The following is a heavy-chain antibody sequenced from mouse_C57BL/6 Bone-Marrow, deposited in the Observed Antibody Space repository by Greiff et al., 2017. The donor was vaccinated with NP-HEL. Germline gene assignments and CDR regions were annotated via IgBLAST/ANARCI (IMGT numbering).Heavy chain of an antibody. CDR1: GYAFSSSW. Sequence: VQLQQSGPELVKPGASVKISCKASGYAFSSSWMNWVKQRPGKGLEWIGRIYPGDGDTNYNGKFKGKATLTADKSSSTAYMQLSSLTSEDSAVYFCARAYSSLYAMDYWGQGTSVTVSS. V-gene: IGHV1-82*01. D-gene: IGHD2-5*01. CDR2: IYPGDGDT. CDR3: ARAYSSLYAMDY. J-gene: IGHJ4*01.